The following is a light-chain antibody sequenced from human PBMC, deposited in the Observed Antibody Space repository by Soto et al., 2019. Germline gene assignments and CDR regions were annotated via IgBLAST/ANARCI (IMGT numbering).Light chain of an antibody. V-gene: IGKV3-20*01. CDR1: QSVISTY. Sequence: EIVLTQSPGTLSLSPGERATLSCRASQSVISTYLAWYQQKPGQAPRLLIYGASNRATGITDRFTGSGSGTVFTLTISRLEPEDFAGYYCQQYGSSPLTFGGGTKVEIK. CDR3: QQYGSSPLT. CDR2: GAS. J-gene: IGKJ4*01.